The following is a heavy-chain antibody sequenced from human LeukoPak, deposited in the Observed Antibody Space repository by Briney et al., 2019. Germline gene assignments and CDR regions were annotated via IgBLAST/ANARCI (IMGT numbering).Heavy chain of an antibody. CDR1: EGTFSSYA. Sequence: GASVKVSCKASEGTFSSYAISWVRQAPGQGLEWMGGIIPIFGTANYAQKFQGRVTITTDESTSTAYMELSSLRSEDTAVYYCARDLGVAARPDYYHYMDVWGKGTTVTVSS. J-gene: IGHJ6*03. D-gene: IGHD6-6*01. CDR3: ARDLGVAARPDYYHYMDV. V-gene: IGHV1-69*05. CDR2: IIPIFGTA.